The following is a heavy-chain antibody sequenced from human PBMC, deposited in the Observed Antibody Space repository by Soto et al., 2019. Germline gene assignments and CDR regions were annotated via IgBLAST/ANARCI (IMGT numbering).Heavy chain of an antibody. CDR2: ISAYNGNT. CDR3: ARKESGYYVGY. J-gene: IGHJ4*02. D-gene: IGHD3-22*01. V-gene: IGHV1-18*01. Sequence: ASVKVSCKASGYTFTSYGISWVRQAPGQGLEWMGWISAYNGNTNYAQKLQGRVTMTTDTSTSTVYMELRSLRSDDTDVYYCARKESGYYVGYWGQGTLVTVSS. CDR1: GYTFTSYG.